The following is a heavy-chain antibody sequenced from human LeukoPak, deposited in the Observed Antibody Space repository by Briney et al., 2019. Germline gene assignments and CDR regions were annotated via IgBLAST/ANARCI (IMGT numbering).Heavy chain of an antibody. CDR3: AKGYSYGSVNYFDY. CDR1: GFTFSSYA. J-gene: IGHJ4*02. D-gene: IGHD5-18*01. V-gene: IGHV3-23*01. CDR2: ISGSGGST. Sequence: GGSLRLSCAASGFTFSSYAMSWVRQAPGKGLEWVSAISGSGGSTYYADSVRGRFTISRDNSKNTLYLQMNSLRAEDTAVYYCAKGYSYGSVNYFDYWGQGTLVTVSS.